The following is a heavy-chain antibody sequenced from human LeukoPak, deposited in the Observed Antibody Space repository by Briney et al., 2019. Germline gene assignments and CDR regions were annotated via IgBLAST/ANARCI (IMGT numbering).Heavy chain of an antibody. CDR3: ASGGSGSSMYYFVS. CDR1: GGTFSSYA. D-gene: IGHD3-10*01. Sequence: SVKVSCKASGGTFSSYAISWVRQAPGQGLEWMGGIIPIFGTADYAQKFQGRVTITADESTSTAYMELSSLRSQDTAVYCCASGGSGSSMYYFVSWGQGNLFTASS. J-gene: IGHJ4*02. V-gene: IGHV1-69*13. CDR2: IIPIFGTA.